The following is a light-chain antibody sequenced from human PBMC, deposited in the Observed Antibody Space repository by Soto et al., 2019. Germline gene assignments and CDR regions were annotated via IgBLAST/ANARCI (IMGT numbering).Light chain of an antibody. Sequence: DIQMTHSPSILSASVGYRVTITFRSSQSINNLLAWYQQKPGKAPRLLIYEAFSLESGVPSRFGGSGSGAEFTLTISSLQPDDFATYYCQQYSSHDLLTFGGGTKVDIK. CDR2: EAF. CDR3: QQYSSHDLLT. J-gene: IGKJ4*01. V-gene: IGKV1-5*03. CDR1: QSINNL.